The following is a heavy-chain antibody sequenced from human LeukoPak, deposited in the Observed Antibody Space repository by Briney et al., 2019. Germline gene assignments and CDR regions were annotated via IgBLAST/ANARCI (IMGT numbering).Heavy chain of an antibody. Sequence: SETLSLTCAVYGGSFSGYYWSWIRQPPGKGLEWIGYIYYSGSTNYNPSLKSRVTISVDTSKNQFSLKLSSVTAADTAVYYCARLYCSSTSCYLGYWGQGTLVTVSS. V-gene: IGHV4-59*01. CDR2: IYYSGST. J-gene: IGHJ4*02. D-gene: IGHD2-2*01. CDR1: GGSFSGYY. CDR3: ARLYCSSTSCYLGY.